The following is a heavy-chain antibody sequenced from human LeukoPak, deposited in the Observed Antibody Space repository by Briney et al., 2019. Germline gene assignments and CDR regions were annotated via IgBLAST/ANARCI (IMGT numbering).Heavy chain of an antibody. D-gene: IGHD4-17*01. CDR2: IKSKIDGETR. V-gene: IGHV3-15*01. CDR1: GFTFSNAW. CDR3: TTVRTYGDLFDY. Sequence: KPGGSLRLSCAASGFTFSNAWMSWVRQAPGKGLEWVGRIKSKIDGETRDYAAPVKDRFIISRGDSKNTLYLQMNSLKSEDTAVYYCTTVRTYGDLFDYWGQGALVTVSS. J-gene: IGHJ4*02.